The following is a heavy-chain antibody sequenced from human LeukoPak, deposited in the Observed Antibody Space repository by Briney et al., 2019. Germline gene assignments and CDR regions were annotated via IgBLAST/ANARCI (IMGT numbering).Heavy chain of an antibody. Sequence: GGSLRLSCAASGXTFSSYAMTWVRQAPGKGLESVSAISGSGGSTYYADSVKGRFTISRDNSKNTLYLQVNSLRAEDTAVYYCAKGVAVAERSYFFDFWGQGTLVTVSS. CDR3: AKGVAVAERSYFFDF. D-gene: IGHD6-19*01. J-gene: IGHJ4*02. V-gene: IGHV3-23*01. CDR2: ISGSGGST. CDR1: GXTFSSYA.